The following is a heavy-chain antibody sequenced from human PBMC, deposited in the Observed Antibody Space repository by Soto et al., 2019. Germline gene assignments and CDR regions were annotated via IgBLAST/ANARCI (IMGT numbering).Heavy chain of an antibody. CDR3: VNSLGDPKVRGFTTKRNAVDI. CDR2: ISSNGGST. J-gene: IGHJ3*02. Sequence: GGSLRLSCSASGFTFSSYAMHWVRQAPGKGLEYVSAISSNGGSTYYADSVKGRFTISRDNSKNTLYLQMNSLSDDDTAVYYCVNSLGDPKVRGFTTKRNAVDIWGQGTMVTVSS. V-gene: IGHV3-64D*08. D-gene: IGHD3-10*01. CDR1: GFTFSSYA.